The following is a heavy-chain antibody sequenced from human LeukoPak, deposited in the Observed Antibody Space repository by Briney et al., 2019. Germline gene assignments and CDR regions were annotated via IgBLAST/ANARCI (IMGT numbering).Heavy chain of an antibody. J-gene: IGHJ4*02. Sequence: ASVKVSCKASGYTFTGYYIHWVRQAPGPGLEWMGWITPNSGGTNYAQKLQGRVTMTRDTSISTAYMELSRPRSDDTAVYYCARTIPGTVIYYFDYWGQGTLVTVSS. D-gene: IGHD2-21*01. CDR2: ITPNSGGT. CDR3: ARTIPGTVIYYFDY. V-gene: IGHV1-2*02. CDR1: GYTFTGYY.